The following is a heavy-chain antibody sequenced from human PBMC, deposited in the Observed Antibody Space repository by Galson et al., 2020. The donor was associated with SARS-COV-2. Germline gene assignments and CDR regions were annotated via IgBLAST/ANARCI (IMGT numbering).Heavy chain of an antibody. Sequence: HSGSTNYNPSLKSRVTISVDTSKNQFSLKLSSVTAADTAVYYCARGPDIVATIYFDYWGQGTLVTVSS. J-gene: IGHJ4*02. V-gene: IGHV4-34*01. D-gene: IGHD5-12*01. CDR3: ARGPDIVATIYFDY. CDR2: HSGST.